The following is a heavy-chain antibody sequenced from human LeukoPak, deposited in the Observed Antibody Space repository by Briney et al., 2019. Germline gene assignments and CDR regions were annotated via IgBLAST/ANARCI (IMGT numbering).Heavy chain of an antibody. J-gene: IGHJ3*02. D-gene: IGHD1-7*01. CDR3: ARGNYADAFDI. V-gene: IGHV4-38-2*01. CDR1: GYSISSGYY. Sequence: PSETLSLTCAVSGYSISSGYYWGWIRQPPGKGLEWIGSIYHSGSTYYNPSLKSRVTISVDTSKNQFSLKLSSVTAADTAVYYCARGNYADAFDIWGQGTMVTVSS. CDR2: IYHSGST.